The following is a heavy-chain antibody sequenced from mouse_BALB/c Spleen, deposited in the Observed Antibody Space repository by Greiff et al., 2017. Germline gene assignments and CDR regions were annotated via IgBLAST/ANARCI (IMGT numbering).Heavy chain of an antibody. CDR1: GYSITSDYA. D-gene: IGHD1-1*01. CDR3: ARSPYYYGSSPFDY. J-gene: IGHJ2*01. CDR2: ISYSGST. V-gene: IGHV3-2*02. Sequence: EVKLMESGPGLVKPSQSLSLTCTVTGYSITSDYAWNWIRQFPGNKLEWMGYISYSGSTSYNPSLKSRISITRDTSKNQFFLQLNSVTTEDTATYYCARSPYYYGSSPFDYWGQGTTLTVSS.